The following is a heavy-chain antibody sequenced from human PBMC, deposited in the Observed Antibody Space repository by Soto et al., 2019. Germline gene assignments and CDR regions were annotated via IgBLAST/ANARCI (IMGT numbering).Heavy chain of an antibody. D-gene: IGHD3-10*01. Sequence: GSGPTLVNPTQTLTLTCTFSGFSPSTSGVGVGWIRQPPGKALEWLALIYWNDDKRYSPSLKSRLTITKDSSKNQVVLTMTNMDPVDTATYYCAHRRYYYGSGSFNWFDPWGQGTLVTVAS. V-gene: IGHV2-5*01. J-gene: IGHJ5*02. CDR3: AHRRYYYGSGSFNWFDP. CDR2: IYWNDDK. CDR1: GFSPSTSGVG.